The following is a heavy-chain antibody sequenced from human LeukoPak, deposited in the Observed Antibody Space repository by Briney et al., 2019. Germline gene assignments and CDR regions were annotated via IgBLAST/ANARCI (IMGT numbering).Heavy chain of an antibody. Sequence: PGGSLRLSCAASGFTFRSNAMSWVRQAPGKGLEWVSSISSDSNYIFYADSVQGRFTISRDNAENSLFLQMNSLRAEDTAVYYCASRYCTSTNCYAFDIWGQGTMVTVSS. CDR3: ASRYCTSTNCYAFDI. CDR1: GFTFRSNA. D-gene: IGHD2-2*01. J-gene: IGHJ3*02. V-gene: IGHV3-21*01. CDR2: ISSDSNYI.